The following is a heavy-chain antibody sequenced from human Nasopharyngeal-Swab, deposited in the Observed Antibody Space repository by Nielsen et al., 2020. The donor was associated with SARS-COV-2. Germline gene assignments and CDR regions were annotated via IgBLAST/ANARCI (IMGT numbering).Heavy chain of an antibody. CDR3: ARAFGGGYYYGMDV. CDR1: GFTFSSYA. D-gene: IGHD3-10*01. J-gene: IGHJ6*02. CDR2: IAYDGSNK. V-gene: IGHV3-30-3*01. Sequence: GGSLRLSCAASGFTFSSYAMHWVRQAPGKGLEWVAVIAYDGSNKYYADSVKGRFTISREHSKNTLYLQMNSLRAEDTAVYYCARAFGGGYYYGMDVWGQGTTVTVSS.